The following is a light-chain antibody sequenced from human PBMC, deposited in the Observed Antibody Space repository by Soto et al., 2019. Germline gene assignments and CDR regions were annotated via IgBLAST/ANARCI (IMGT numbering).Light chain of an antibody. Sequence: QPVLTQSPSASASLGASVKLTCTLSSGHSSYAIAWHQQQPEKGPRYLMKLNSDDSHSKGDGIPDRFSGSSSGAERYLTISSLQSEDEADYYCQTWGTGIQVVFGGGTKLTVL. J-gene: IGLJ2*01. CDR1: SGHSSYA. V-gene: IGLV4-69*01. CDR3: QTWGTGIQVV. CDR2: LNSDDSH.